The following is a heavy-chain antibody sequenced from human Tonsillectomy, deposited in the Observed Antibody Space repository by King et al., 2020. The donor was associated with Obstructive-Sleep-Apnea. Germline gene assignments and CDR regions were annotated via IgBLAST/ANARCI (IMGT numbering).Heavy chain of an antibody. CDR3: AKDERYYYGSGSYYNIEY. CDR2: MSGSGGST. CDR1: RFTFSSYC. Sequence: VQLVESGGGLVQPGGSLRLSCAASRFTFSSYCMSWVRQAPGKGLEWGSAMSGSGGSTYYADSVKGRFTISRDNSKNTLYLQMNRLRAEDTAVYYCAKDERYYYGSGSYYNIEYWGQGTLVTVSS. D-gene: IGHD3-10*01. V-gene: IGHV3-23*04. J-gene: IGHJ4*02.